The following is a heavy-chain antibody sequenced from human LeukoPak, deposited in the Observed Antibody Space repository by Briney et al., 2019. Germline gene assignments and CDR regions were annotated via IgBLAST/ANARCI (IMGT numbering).Heavy chain of an antibody. D-gene: IGHD1-1*01. CDR2: IIPIFGTA. J-gene: IGHJ5*02. Sequence: SVKVSCKASGGTFSSYAISWVRQAPGQGLEWMGGIIPIFGTANYAQKFQGRVTITADKSTSTAYMELSSLRSEDPAVYYCGKAGGGGYGFDPGAKGTVVTVSS. V-gene: IGHV1-69*06. CDR1: GGTFSSYA. CDR3: GKAGGGGYGFDP.